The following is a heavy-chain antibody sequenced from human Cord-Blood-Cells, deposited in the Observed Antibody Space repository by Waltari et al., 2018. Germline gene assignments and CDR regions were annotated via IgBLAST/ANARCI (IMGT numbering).Heavy chain of an antibody. J-gene: IGHJ3*02. CDR3: ARGPLGWNYVLFAVDI. Sequence: GKVSCKASGGTFSSHAISRARQAPRQGLEWMGGIIPIFGTANYEQKFQGRVTITADESTSTAYMELSGLSSENTAVYYCARGPLGWNYVLFAVDIWGQGTMVTVSS. D-gene: IGHD1-7*01. V-gene: IGHV1-69*01. CDR1: GGTFSSHA. CDR2: IIPIFGTA.